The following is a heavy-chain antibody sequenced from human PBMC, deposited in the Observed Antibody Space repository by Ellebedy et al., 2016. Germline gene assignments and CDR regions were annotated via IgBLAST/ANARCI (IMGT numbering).Heavy chain of an antibody. J-gene: IGHJ4*02. CDR1: SGSITSYS. CDR3: AREGSNFGVVHY. CDR2: ISTSGNT. Sequence: SETLSLXXTVSSGSITSYSWSWIRQPAGKALEWIGRISTSGNTKYNPSLKSRLSMTIDTSKSQFSLNLNSVTAADTAVYYCAREGSNFGVVHYWGQGTLVTVSS. D-gene: IGHD3-3*01. V-gene: IGHV4-4*07.